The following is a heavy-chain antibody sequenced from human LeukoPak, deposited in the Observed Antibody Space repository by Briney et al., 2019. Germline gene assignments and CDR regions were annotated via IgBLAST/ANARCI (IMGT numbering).Heavy chain of an antibody. J-gene: IGHJ4*02. CDR1: GFTFSSYG. Sequence: GGSLRLSCAASGFTFSSYGMHWVRQAPGKGLEWVAVISYDGSTKYYADSVKGRFTISRDDSKNTLYLQMNSLRAEDTAVYYCAKWLLSGRYFDYWGQGTLVTVSS. D-gene: IGHD3-9*01. V-gene: IGHV3-30*18. CDR3: AKWLLSGRYFDY. CDR2: ISYDGSTK.